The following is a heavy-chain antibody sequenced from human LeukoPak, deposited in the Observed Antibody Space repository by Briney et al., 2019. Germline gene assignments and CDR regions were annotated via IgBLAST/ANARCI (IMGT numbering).Heavy chain of an antibody. J-gene: IGHJ3*02. CDR3: ARESSYGSGSYDAFDI. CDR1: GGSISSDNYY. Sequence: SETLSLTCTVSGGSISSDNYYWGWIRQPPGKGLEFIGSIYYSGSTYYNPSLKSRVTISVDTSKNQFSLQLNSVTPEDTAVYYCARESSYGSGSYDAFDIWGQGTMVTVSS. V-gene: IGHV4-39*07. D-gene: IGHD3-10*01. CDR2: IYYSGST.